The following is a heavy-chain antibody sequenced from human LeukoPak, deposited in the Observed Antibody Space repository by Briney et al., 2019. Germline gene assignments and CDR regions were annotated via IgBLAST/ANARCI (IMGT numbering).Heavy chain of an antibody. D-gene: IGHD2-2*02. CDR1: GGTFINYA. Sequence: ASVKVSCKASGGTFINYAISWVRLAPGHGLEWMGGIIPIFRTPNYAQKFQGRVTITTDESTTTAYMDLTSLTSEDTAVYYCAIASVPGAIEGRFDPFDIWGQGTMITISS. V-gene: IGHV1-69*05. J-gene: IGHJ3*02. CDR3: AIASVPGAIEGRFDPFDI. CDR2: IIPIFRTP.